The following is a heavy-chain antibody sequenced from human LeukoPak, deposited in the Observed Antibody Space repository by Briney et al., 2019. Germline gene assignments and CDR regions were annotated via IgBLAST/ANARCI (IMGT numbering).Heavy chain of an antibody. J-gene: IGHJ4*02. CDR3: AKSGGYGLIDF. CDR2: IYTSGST. D-gene: IGHD1-26*01. CDR1: GGSISSGSYY. Sequence: SETLSLTCTVSGGSISSGSYYWSWIRQPAGKGLEWIGRIYTSGSTNYNPSLKSRVTISVDTSKNQFSLKLSSVTAADTAMYYCAKSGGYGLIDFWGQGTLVTVSS. V-gene: IGHV4-61*02.